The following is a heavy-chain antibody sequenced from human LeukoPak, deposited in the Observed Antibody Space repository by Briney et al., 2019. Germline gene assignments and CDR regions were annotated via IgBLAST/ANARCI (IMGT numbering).Heavy chain of an antibody. Sequence: SQTLSLTCTVSGGSISSITSYWAWIRQSPGRGLEWIGSIYYTGSSYYSPSLKSRATMSVDTSKNRFSLKLTSVTAADTAVYYCARQSIKLHQYDSSGYSQYWGQGTLVTVSS. CDR3: ARQSIKLHQYDSSGYSQY. V-gene: IGHV4-39*01. D-gene: IGHD3-22*01. CDR2: IYYTGSS. J-gene: IGHJ4*02. CDR1: GGSISSITSY.